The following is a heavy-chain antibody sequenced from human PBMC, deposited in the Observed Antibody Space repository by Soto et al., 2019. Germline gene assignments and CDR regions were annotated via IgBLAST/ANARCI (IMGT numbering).Heavy chain of an antibody. CDR3: ARVHTSYSSSPDYYYYYGMDV. CDR1: GGSISSYY. D-gene: IGHD6-6*01. V-gene: IGHV4-59*01. Sequence: SETLSLTCTASGGSISSYYWSWIRQPPGKGLEWIGYIYYSGSTNYNPSLKSRVTISVDTSKNQFSLKLSSVTAADTAVYYCARVHTSYSSSPDYYYYYGMDVWGQGTTVTVSS. J-gene: IGHJ6*02. CDR2: IYYSGST.